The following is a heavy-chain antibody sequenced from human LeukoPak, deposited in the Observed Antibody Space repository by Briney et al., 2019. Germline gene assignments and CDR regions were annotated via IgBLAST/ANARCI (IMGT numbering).Heavy chain of an antibody. CDR2: IYYSGST. Sequence: PSETLSLTCTVSGGSISSSSYYWGWIRQSPGKGLEWIGSIYYSGSTYNNPSLKSRVTISVDTSKNQFSLKLSSVTAADTAVYYCARAIGRDNWFDPWGQGTLVTVSS. CDR3: ARAIGRDNWFDP. D-gene: IGHD1-26*01. CDR1: GGSISSSSYY. V-gene: IGHV4-39*07. J-gene: IGHJ5*02.